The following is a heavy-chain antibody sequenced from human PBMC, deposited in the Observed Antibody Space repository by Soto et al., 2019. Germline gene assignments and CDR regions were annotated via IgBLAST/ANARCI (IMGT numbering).Heavy chain of an antibody. Sequence: QVQLVESGGGVVQPRRSLRLSCAASGFIFTSYIVHWVRQAPGKGLEWVASVSYDGSKKHYADSVKGRFSISRDNSKNTVYLQISRLRTEDTAVYYCASDKGLLFHCNFDSWGQGTLVTVSS. J-gene: IGHJ4*02. D-gene: IGHD3-16*01. V-gene: IGHV3-30*15. CDR2: VSYDGSKK. CDR3: ASDKGLLFHCNFDS. CDR1: GFIFTSYI.